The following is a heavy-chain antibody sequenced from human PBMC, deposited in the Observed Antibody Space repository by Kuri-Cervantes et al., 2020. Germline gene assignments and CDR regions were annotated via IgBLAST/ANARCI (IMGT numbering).Heavy chain of an antibody. CDR3: AKNGLLWFGGGAFDI. D-gene: IGHD3-10*01. J-gene: IGHJ3*02. CDR2: ISGSGGST. Sequence: GGSLRLSCAASGFTFSSYAMSWVRQAPGKGLEWVSAISGSGGSTYYADSVEGRFTISIDNSKNTLYLQMNSLRAEDTAVYYCAKNGLLWFGGGAFDIWGQGTMVTVSS. CDR1: GFTFSSYA. V-gene: IGHV3-23*01.